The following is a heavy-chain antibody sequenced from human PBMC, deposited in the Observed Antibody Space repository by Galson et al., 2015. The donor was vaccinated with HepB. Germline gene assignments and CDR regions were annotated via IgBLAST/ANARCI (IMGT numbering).Heavy chain of an antibody. V-gene: IGHV3-7*03. Sequence: SLRLSCAASGFTFSSYWMRWVRQAPGKGLEWVANIKQDGSEKYYVDSVKGRFTISRDNAKNSLYLQMNSLRAEDTAVYYCARSASCGGECAYSDYWGQGTLVTVSS. CDR3: ARSASCGGECAYSDY. CDR2: IKQDGSEK. CDR1: GFTFSSYW. J-gene: IGHJ4*02. D-gene: IGHD2-21*01.